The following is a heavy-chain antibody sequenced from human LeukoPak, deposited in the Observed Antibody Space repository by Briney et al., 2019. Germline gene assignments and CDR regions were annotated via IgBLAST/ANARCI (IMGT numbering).Heavy chain of an antibody. CDR1: GFTFSSYG. CDR2: ISGSGGST. D-gene: IGHD3-9*01. CDR3: AKIGDILTGYYYSFDY. Sequence: PGGSLRLSCAASGFTFSSYGMSWVRQAPGKGLEWVSAISGSGGSTYYADSVKGRFTISRDNSKNTLYLQMNSLRAEDTAVYYCAKIGDILTGYYYSFDYWGQGTLVTVSS. V-gene: IGHV3-23*01. J-gene: IGHJ4*02.